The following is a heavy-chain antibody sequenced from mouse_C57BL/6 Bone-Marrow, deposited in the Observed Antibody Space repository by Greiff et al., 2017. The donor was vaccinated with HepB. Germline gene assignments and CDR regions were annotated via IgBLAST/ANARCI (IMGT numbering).Heavy chain of an antibody. V-gene: IGHV1-61*01. CDR3: ARPGDEAMDY. D-gene: IGHD3-1*01. J-gene: IGHJ4*01. Sequence: QVQLQQPGAELVRPGSSVKLSCKASGYTFTSYWMDWVKQRPGQGLEWIGNIYPSDSETHYNQKFKDKATLTVDKSSSTAYMQLSSLTSEDSAVYNSARPGDEAMDYWGQGTSVTVSS. CDR1: GYTFTSYW. CDR2: IYPSDSET.